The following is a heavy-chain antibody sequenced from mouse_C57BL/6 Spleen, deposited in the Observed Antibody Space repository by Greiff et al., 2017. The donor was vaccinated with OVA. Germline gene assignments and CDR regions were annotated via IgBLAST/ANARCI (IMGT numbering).Heavy chain of an antibody. J-gene: IGHJ2*02. CDR3: ASEDGYFDY. CDR1: GFTFSDYY. D-gene: IGHD2-3*01. CDR2: INYDGGST. V-gene: IGHV5-16*01. Sequence: EVQVVESEGGLVQPGSSMKLSCTASGFTFSDYYMAWVRQVPEKGLEWVANINYDGGSTYYLDSLKTRFIISSDNDTNILYLHMSSTTSEDTATYYCASEDGYFDYWGQGTSLTVSS.